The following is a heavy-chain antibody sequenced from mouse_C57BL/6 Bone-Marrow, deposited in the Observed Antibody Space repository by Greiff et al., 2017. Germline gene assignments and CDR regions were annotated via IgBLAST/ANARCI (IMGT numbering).Heavy chain of an antibody. CDR3: TTVYYFDY. Sequence: VQLQQSGAELVRPGASVKLSCTASGFNIKDDYMHWVKQRPEQGLEWIGWIDPENGDTEYASKFQGKATITADPSSNTAYLQLSSLTSEDTAVYYCTTVYYFDYWGQGTTLTVSS. V-gene: IGHV14-4*01. J-gene: IGHJ2*01. CDR1: GFNIKDDY. CDR2: IDPENGDT.